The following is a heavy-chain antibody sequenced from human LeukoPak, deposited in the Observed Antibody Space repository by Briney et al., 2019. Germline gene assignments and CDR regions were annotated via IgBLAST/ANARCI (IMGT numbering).Heavy chain of an antibody. V-gene: IGHV5-51*01. J-gene: IGHJ4*02. CDR3: ARRDSSALFDY. Sequence: GESLKISCQGSGYSFTTYWIGWVRQMPGKGLEWMGNIYPGDSNAIYSPSFQGQVTISVDKSINTAYLQWGSLKASDTAMYYCARRDSSALFDYWGQGSLATVSS. CDR1: GYSFTTYW. CDR2: IYPGDSNA. D-gene: IGHD6-19*01.